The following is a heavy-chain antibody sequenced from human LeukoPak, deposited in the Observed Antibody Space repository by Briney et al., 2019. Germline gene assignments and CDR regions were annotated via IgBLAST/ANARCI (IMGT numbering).Heavy chain of an antibody. D-gene: IGHD6-13*01. CDR2: IYYSGST. CDR1: GGSISSYY. CDR3: ARGETSSSWYHWGWFDP. J-gene: IGHJ5*02. V-gene: IGHV4-59*01. Sequence: PSETLSLTCTVSGGSISSYYWSWIRQPPGKGLEWIGYIYYSGSTNYNPSLKSRVTISIDTSKNQFSLKLSSVTAADTAVYYCARGETSSSWYHWGWFDPWGQGTLVTVSS.